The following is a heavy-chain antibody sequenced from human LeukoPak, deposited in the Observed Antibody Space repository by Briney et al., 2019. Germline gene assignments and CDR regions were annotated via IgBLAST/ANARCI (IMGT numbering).Heavy chain of an antibody. CDR3: ARYNSYDFWSSPKKNYFDY. Sequence: SETLSLTCTVSGDSISSGYYWGWIRQPPGKGLEWIGSIYHSGSTYYNPSLKSRVTISVDTSKNQFSLKLSSVTAADTAVYYCARYNSYDFWSSPKKNYFDYWGQGTLVTVSS. CDR1: GDSISSGYY. D-gene: IGHD3-3*01. V-gene: IGHV4-38-2*02. J-gene: IGHJ4*02. CDR2: IYHSGST.